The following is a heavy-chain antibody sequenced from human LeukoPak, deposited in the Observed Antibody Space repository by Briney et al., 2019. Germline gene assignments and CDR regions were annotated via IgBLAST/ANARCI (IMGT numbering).Heavy chain of an antibody. J-gene: IGHJ4*02. V-gene: IGHV3-11*01. CDR1: GFTFSDYY. Sequence: GGSLRLSCAASGFTFSDYYMSWISQAPGKGLKWVSYISSSGSTIYYADSVKGRFTISRDNAKNSLYLQMNSLRAEDTAVYYCARHDSSGYYRIDYWGQGTLVTVSS. CDR2: ISSSGSTI. CDR3: ARHDSSGYYRIDY. D-gene: IGHD3-22*01.